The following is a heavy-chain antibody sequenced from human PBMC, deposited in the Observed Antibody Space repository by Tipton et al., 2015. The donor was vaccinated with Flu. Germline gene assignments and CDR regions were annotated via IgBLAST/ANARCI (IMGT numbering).Heavy chain of an antibody. D-gene: IGHD2-2*01. CDR3: AGGPQGPVWPYYYGMDV. CDR2: IYGGGTT. J-gene: IGHJ6*02. CDR1: GFTVTSSY. Sequence: SLRLSCAASGFTVTSSYMGWVRQAPGKGLEWVSVIYGGGTTDYADSVKGRFTISRDKSKNALYLQISSRRAQDTAVYYCAGGPQGPVWPYYYGMDVWRQRTTVTVPS. V-gene: IGHV3-53*01.